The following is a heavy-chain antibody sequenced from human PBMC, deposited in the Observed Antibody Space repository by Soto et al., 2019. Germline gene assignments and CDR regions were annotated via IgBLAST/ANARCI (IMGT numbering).Heavy chain of an antibody. CDR1: GYTFTSYD. Sequence: ASVKVSCKASGYTFTSYDINWVRQAIGQGLEWMGWMNPNSGNTGYAQKFQGRVTMTRNTSISTAYMELSSLRSEDTAVYYCVVGFWSGYWYYMDVWGKGTTVTVSS. CDR2: MNPNSGNT. CDR3: VVGFWSGYWYYMDV. J-gene: IGHJ6*03. V-gene: IGHV1-8*01. D-gene: IGHD3-3*01.